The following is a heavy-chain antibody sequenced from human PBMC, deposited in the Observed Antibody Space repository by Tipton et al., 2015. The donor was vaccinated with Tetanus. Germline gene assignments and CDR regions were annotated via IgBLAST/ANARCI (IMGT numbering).Heavy chain of an antibody. CDR1: GDSIRSEDYY. CDR2: IYYSGST. D-gene: IGHD2-2*01. Sequence: TLSLTCSVSGDSIRSEDYYWGWIRQSPGKGLEWLGYIYYSGSTYNNPSLKSRVSISLDASKNQFSLSLNSVTAAESATYYCARLTCSSPSCYYYYYYYVDVWGPGTAVAVSS. V-gene: IGHV4-30-4*01. J-gene: IGHJ6*02. CDR3: ARLTCSSPSCYYYYYYYVDV.